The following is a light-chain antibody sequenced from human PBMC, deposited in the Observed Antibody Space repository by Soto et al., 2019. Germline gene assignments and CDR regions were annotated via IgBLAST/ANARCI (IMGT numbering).Light chain of an antibody. CDR2: SNN. J-gene: IGLJ2*01. V-gene: IGLV1-44*01. CDR3: AAWDDSLNGLVV. CDR1: SSNIGSNT. Sequence: QSVLTQPSSASGTPGQRVTISCSGSSSNIGSNTVTWYQQLPGTAPKLLIYSNNQRPSGVPDRFSGSKSGTSASLAISGLQSEDEADYYCAAWDDSLNGLVVFGGGTKLTVL.